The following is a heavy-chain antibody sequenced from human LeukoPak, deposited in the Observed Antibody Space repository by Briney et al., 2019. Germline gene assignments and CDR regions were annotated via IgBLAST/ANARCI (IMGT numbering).Heavy chain of an antibody. J-gene: IGHJ4*02. CDR3: ARVPYCGGDCYYFDY. CDR1: GFIFSDYG. CDR2: ISSSGSTI. D-gene: IGHD2-21*02. V-gene: IGHV3-48*04. Sequence: GGSLRLSCAASGFIFSDYGMHWVRQAPGKGLEWVSYISSSGSTIYYADSVKGRFTISRDNAKNSLYLQMNSLRAEDTAVYYCARVPYCGGDCYYFDYWGQGTLVTVSS.